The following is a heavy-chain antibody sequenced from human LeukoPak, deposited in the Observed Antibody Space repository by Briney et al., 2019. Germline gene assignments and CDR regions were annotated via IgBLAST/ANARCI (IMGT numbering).Heavy chain of an antibody. CDR3: AKGRREYSSSSPVRPFDY. CDR1: GFTFDDYA. J-gene: IGHJ4*02. D-gene: IGHD6-6*01. CDR2: ISWNSGSI. Sequence: GGSLRLSCAASGFTFDDYAMHWVRQAPGKGLEWVSGISWNSGSIGYADSVKGRFTISRDNAKISLYLQMNSLRAEDTALYYCAKGRREYSSSSPVRPFDYWGQGTLVTVSS. V-gene: IGHV3-9*01.